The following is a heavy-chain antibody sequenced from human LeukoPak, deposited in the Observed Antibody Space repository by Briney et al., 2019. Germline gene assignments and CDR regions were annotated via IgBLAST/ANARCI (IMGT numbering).Heavy chain of an antibody. CDR3: VRDPTRAECRSGSCYLDY. CDR1: GFTFAGFA. J-gene: IGHJ4*02. V-gene: IGHV3-7*03. CDR2: IGEDGSEK. D-gene: IGHD2-15*01. Sequence: GGSLRLSCVASGFTFAGFAITWVRQAPGKGLKWVANIGEDGSEKYHVDSVRGRFTISRDNAKNSLYLQMNSLRAEDTAVYYCVRDPTRAECRSGSCYLDYWGQGALVSVSS.